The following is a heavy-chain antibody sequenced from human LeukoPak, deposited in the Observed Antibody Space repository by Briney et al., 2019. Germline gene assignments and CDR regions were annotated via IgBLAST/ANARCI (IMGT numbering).Heavy chain of an antibody. CDR1: EFTISGYW. CDR2: IKQDGCEK. CDR3: ARAPSSGYYFFDAFDI. J-gene: IGHJ3*02. Sequence: GGSLRLSCAASEFTISGYWMSWVRQAPGKGLEWVANIKQDGCEKFYVDSVKGRFTISRDNAKNSVFLQLNSLRAEDTAVYYCARAPSSGYYFFDAFDIWGQGTMVTVSS. D-gene: IGHD3-22*01. V-gene: IGHV3-7*05.